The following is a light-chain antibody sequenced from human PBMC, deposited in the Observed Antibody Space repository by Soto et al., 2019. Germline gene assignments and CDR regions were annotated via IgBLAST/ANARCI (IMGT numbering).Light chain of an antibody. V-gene: IGKV3-11*01. CDR1: QSVSIY. Sequence: EIVITQSPSTLSLSPGKRATLSCRASQSVSIYLAWYQQKPGQAPRLLIYDASNRATGIPGRFSGRGSGTDFTLTISSLEPEDFAVYYCQQRSSWPLTFGQGTKVDIK. J-gene: IGKJ1*01. CDR3: QQRSSWPLT. CDR2: DAS.